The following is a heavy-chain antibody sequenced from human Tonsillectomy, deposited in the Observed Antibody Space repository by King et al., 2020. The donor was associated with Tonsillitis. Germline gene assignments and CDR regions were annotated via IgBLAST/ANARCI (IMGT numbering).Heavy chain of an antibody. CDR2: IDWYDDK. CDR1: GFSLSTPGVR. D-gene: IGHD6-19*01. J-gene: IGHJ4*02. CDR3: ARTSVAGLYYFDY. Sequence: TLKESGPALVKPTQTLTLTCTFSGFSLSTPGVRVSWIRQPPGKALEWLARIDWYDDKFYSTSLQTRLTISKDTSKNQVALTMTNMDPVDTATYYCARTSVAGLYYFDYWGQGTLVTVSS. V-gene: IGHV2-70*04.